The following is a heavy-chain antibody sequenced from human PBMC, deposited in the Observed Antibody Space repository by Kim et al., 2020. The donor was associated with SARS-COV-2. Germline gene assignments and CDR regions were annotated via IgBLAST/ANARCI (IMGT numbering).Heavy chain of an antibody. CDR3: ARMTTGYSSGWYVVNGMDV. J-gene: IGHJ6*02. CDR1: GYTFTSYD. V-gene: IGHV1-8*01. Sequence: ASVKVSCKASGYTFTSYDINWVRQATGQGLEWMGWMNPNSGNTGYAQKFQGRVTMTRNTSISTAYMELSSLRSEDTAVYYCARMTTGYSSGWYVVNGMDVWGQGTTVTVSS. D-gene: IGHD6-19*01. CDR2: MNPNSGNT.